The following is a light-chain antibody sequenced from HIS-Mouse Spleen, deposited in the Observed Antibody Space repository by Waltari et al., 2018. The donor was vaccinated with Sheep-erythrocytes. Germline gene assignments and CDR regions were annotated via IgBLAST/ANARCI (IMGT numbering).Light chain of an antibody. V-gene: IGLV2-11*01. Sequence: QSALNQPPSVSGSPGQSVTISCTGTSSYVCGYTQFSWYQQHPGKALKLMIYDVSKRPSGVPDRFSGSKSGNTASLTISGPQAEDEADYYCCSYAGSYNHVFATGTKVTVL. J-gene: IGLJ1*01. CDR2: DVS. CDR1: SSYVCGYTQ. CDR3: CSYAGSYNHV.